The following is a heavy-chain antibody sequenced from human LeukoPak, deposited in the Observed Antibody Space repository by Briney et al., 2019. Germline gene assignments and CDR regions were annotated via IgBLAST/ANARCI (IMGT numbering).Heavy chain of an antibody. V-gene: IGHV3-71*01. J-gene: IGHJ4*02. Sequence: GGSLRLSCAASGFTVSSNYMSWVRQAPGKGLEWVGFIRGKPYGGTTEYAASVKGRFTISSDDSESIAYLQMNSLKTEDTAVYYCTRGSDTIFGVARDGFDYWGQGTLVTVSS. D-gene: IGHD3-3*01. CDR2: IRGKPYGGTT. CDR3: TRGSDTIFGVARDGFDY. CDR1: GFTVSSNY.